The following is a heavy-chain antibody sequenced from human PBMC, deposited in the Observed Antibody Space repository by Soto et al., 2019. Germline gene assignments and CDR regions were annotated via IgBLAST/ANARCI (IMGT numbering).Heavy chain of an antibody. CDR1: GFTFSTYA. D-gene: IGHD2-2*01. CDR2: ISGSGAYT. Sequence: GGSLRLSCSASGFTFSTYAMNWVRQPPGKGLEWVSSISGSGAYTYYADSVQGRFTISRDNSKNTLNLQMNSLRAEDTAVYYCARDRHPYSTKYYFASWGQGTLVTVP. J-gene: IGHJ4*02. V-gene: IGHV3-23*01. CDR3: ARDRHPYSTKYYFAS.